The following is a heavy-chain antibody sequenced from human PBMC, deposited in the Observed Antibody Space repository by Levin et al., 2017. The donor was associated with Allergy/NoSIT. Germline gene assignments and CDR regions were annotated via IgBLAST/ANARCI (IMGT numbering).Heavy chain of an antibody. V-gene: IGHV4-59*13. J-gene: IGHJ6*02. CDR1: GASISSYH. Sequence: SETLSLTCIVSGASISSYHWSWIRQPPGKGLEWIGYIYYSGSTKYNPSLKSRATMSVDTSKNQFSLTLRSVTAADTAVYFCARDRVVASSGTFYYYGMAVWGQGTTVTVSS. CDR3: ARDRVVASSGTFYYYGMAV. D-gene: IGHD2-15*01. CDR2: IYYSGST.